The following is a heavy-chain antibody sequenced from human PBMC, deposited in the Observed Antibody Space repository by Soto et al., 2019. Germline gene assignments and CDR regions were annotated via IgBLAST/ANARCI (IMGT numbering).Heavy chain of an antibody. Sequence: GGSLRLSFAASGFTFSRYGINWLRQAPGKGLEWVASISSSTSYVYYADSVKGRFSTSRDNAKNILYLEMYALRAEDTAVYYCARDPSEGRVGNWFESWGQGTTVTVSS. CDR1: GFTFSRYG. V-gene: IGHV3-21*06. CDR2: ISSSTSYV. CDR3: ARDPSEGRVGNWFES. J-gene: IGHJ5*01. D-gene: IGHD2-2*01.